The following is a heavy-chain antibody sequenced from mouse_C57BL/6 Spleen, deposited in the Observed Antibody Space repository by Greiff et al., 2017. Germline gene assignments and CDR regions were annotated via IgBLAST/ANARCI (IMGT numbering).Heavy chain of an antibody. J-gene: IGHJ4*01. CDR2: IDPSDSYT. Sequence: QVQLQQPGAELVMPGASVKLSCKASGYTFTSYWMHWVKQRPGQGLEWIGEIDPSDSYTNYNQKFKGKSTLTVDKSSSTAYMQLSSLTSEDSAVYYCARNVYYDYTYSYAMDYWGQGTSVTVSS. V-gene: IGHV1-69*01. CDR1: GYTFTSYW. CDR3: ARNVYYDYTYSYAMDY. D-gene: IGHD2-4*01.